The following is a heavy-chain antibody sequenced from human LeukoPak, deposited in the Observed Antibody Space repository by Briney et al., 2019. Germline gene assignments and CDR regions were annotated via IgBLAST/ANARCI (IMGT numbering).Heavy chain of an antibody. CDR2: FDPEGGET. V-gene: IGHV1-24*01. CDR1: GYTLTELS. J-gene: IGHJ4*02. Sequence: ASVKVSCKVSGYTLTELSMHWVRQAPGKGLEWMGGFDPEGGETIYAQKFQGRLTMTEDTSTDTAHMELNSLRSEDTAVYYYASLLYDSSGYYCFDQWGQGTPVTVSS. CDR3: ASLLYDSSGYYCFDQ. D-gene: IGHD3-22*01.